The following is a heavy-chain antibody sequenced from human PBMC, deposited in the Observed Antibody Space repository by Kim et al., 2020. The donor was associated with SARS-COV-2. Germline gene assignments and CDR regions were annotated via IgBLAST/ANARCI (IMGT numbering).Heavy chain of an antibody. Sequence: SETLSLTCTVSGGSVSSGSYYWSWIRQPPGKGLEWIGYIYYSGSTNYNPSLKSRVTISVDTSKNQFSLKLSSVTAADTAVYYCARGRESYYYYGMDVWGQGTTVTVSS. V-gene: IGHV4-61*01. CDR2: IYYSGST. CDR1: GGSVSSGSYY. CDR3: ARGRESYYYYGMDV. J-gene: IGHJ6*02.